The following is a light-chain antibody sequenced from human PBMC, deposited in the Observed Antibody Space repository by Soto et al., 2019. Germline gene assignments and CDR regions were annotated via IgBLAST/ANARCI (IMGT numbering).Light chain of an antibody. Sequence: KPPSNFSATVRDRVPITCRASQSINALLAWYQQKPGKAPKLLIYDVSTLASGVPSRFSGSASGTEFTLTSSNLESEDFASYYCQQYYRYSTFGQGAKV. CDR2: DVS. CDR1: QSINAL. CDR3: QQYYRYST. J-gene: IGKJ1*01. V-gene: IGKV1-5*01.